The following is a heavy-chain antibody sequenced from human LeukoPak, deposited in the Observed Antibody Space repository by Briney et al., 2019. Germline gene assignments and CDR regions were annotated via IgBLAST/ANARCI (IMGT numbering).Heavy chain of an antibody. Sequence: SETLFLTCTVSGGSMSSGDYYWSWIRQPPGKGLEWIGYIYYSGSTYYNPSLKSRVTISVDTSKNQFSLKLSSVTAADTAVYYCARGIQLWLHLWGQGTLVTVSS. CDR2: IYYSGST. J-gene: IGHJ4*02. V-gene: IGHV4-30-4*01. CDR1: GGSMSSGDYY. CDR3: ARGIQLWLHL. D-gene: IGHD5-18*01.